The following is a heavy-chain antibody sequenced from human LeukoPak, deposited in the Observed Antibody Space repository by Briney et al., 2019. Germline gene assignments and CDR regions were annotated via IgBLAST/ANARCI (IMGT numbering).Heavy chain of an antibody. V-gene: IGHV3-66*01. CDR1: GFTVSNSY. CDR2: IYSGGGT. D-gene: IGHD3-22*01. Sequence: GGSLRLSCAASGFTVSNSYVNWVRQAPGKGLEWVSLIYSGGGTYYADSVKGRFTISRDNSKNTLYLQMNSLRAEDTAVYYCARNYYDSSAYYYFDYWGQGTLVTVSS. J-gene: IGHJ4*02. CDR3: ARNYYDSSAYYYFDY.